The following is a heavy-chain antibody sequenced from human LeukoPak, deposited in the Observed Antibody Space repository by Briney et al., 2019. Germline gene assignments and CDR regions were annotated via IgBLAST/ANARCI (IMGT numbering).Heavy chain of an antibody. D-gene: IGHD2-15*01. Sequence: GGSLGLSCAASGFTFSSYAMHWVRQAPGKGLVWVSRINTDESSTSYADSVKGRFTISRDNAKNTLYLQMNSLRAEDTAVYYCASGGPIYYFDYWGQGTLVTVSS. J-gene: IGHJ4*02. V-gene: IGHV3-74*01. CDR1: GFTFSSYA. CDR2: INTDESST. CDR3: ASGGPIYYFDY.